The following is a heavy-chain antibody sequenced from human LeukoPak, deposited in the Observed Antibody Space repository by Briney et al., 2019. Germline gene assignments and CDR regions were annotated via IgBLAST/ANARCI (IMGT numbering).Heavy chain of an antibody. D-gene: IGHD5-24*01. J-gene: IGHJ4*02. Sequence: GGSLRLSCAASGFTFDDYAMHWVRQAPGKRLEWVSLISGDGGSTYYADSVKGRFTISRDNSKNSLYLQMNSLRTEDTALYYCAKDLPEMATGRGSDYWGQGTLVTVSS. CDR3: AKDLPEMATGRGSDY. CDR1: GFTFDDYA. CDR2: ISGDGGST. V-gene: IGHV3-43*02.